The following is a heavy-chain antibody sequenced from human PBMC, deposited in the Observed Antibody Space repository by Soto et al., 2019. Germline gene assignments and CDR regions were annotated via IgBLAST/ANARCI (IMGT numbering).Heavy chain of an antibody. Sequence: QVQLVQSGAEVKKPGASVKVSCKASGYTFTSYGISWVRQCPGQGLEWMGWISAYNGNTNNAQKFQGRVAVTTDTSASTAYMELMNLRSDDTAVYYCARTSGYSSTDNWFDPWGQGTLVTVSS. V-gene: IGHV1-18*01. CDR3: ARTSGYSSTDNWFDP. D-gene: IGHD6-13*01. CDR1: GYTFTSYG. J-gene: IGHJ5*02. CDR2: ISAYNGNT.